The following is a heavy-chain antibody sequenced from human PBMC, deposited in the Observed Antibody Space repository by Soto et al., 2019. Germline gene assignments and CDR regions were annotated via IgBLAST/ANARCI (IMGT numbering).Heavy chain of an antibody. D-gene: IGHD6-6*01. CDR2: IYYSGST. CDR1: GGSVSSGSYY. CDR3: ARGGIAARKGRWFDP. V-gene: IGHV4-61*01. J-gene: IGHJ5*02. Sequence: SETLSLTCTVSGGSVSSGSYYWSWIRQPPGKGLEWIGYIYYSGSTNYNPSLKSRVTISVDTSKNQFSLKLSSVTAADTAVYYCARGGIAARKGRWFDPWGQGTLVTVSS.